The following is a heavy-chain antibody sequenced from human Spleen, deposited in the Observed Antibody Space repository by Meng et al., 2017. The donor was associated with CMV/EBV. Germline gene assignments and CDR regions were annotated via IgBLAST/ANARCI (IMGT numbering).Heavy chain of an antibody. V-gene: IGHV3-30*04. CDR3: ARGDLEAFGGRGPSIYYYYGMDV. Sequence: GGSLRLSCAASGFTFSSYAMHWVRQAPGKGLEWVAVISYDGSNKYYADSVKGRFTISRDNSKNTLYLQMNSLRAEDTAVYYCARGDLEAFGGRGPSIYYYYGMDVWGQGTTVTVSS. D-gene: IGHD3-16*01. CDR2: ISYDGSNK. J-gene: IGHJ6*02. CDR1: GFTFSSYA.